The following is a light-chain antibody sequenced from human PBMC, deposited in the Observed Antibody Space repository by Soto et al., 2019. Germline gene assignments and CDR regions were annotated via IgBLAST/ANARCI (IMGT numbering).Light chain of an antibody. J-gene: IGLJ1*01. CDR3: CSCAGSPFV. V-gene: IGLV2-23*02. CDR2: DVT. Sequence: QSALAQPASVSGSPGQSITISCTGTSSDIGAYTLVSWYQQHPGKAPKIIIYDVTQRPSGISNRFSGSKSGNTASLTISGLQAEDEADYYCCSCAGSPFVFGTGTKVTVL. CDR1: SSDIGAYTL.